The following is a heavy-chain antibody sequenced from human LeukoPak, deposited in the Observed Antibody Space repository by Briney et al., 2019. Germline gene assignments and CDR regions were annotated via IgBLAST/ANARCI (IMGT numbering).Heavy chain of an antibody. CDR2: INWNGGST. CDR1: GFTFDDYG. V-gene: IGHV3-20*04. Sequence: PGGSLRLSCAASGFTFDDYGMSWVRQAPGKGLEWVSGINWNGGSTGYADSVKGRFTISRDNAKNSLYLQMNSLRAEDTALYYCARVFHYYYDSSGYYGYYYYYMDVWGKGTTVTVSS. J-gene: IGHJ6*03. CDR3: ARVFHYYYDSSGYYGYYYYYMDV. D-gene: IGHD3-22*01.